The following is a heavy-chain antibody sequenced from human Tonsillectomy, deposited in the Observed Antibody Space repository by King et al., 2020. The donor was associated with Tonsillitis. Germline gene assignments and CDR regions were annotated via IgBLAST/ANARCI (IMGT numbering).Heavy chain of an antibody. V-gene: IGHV4-59*01. J-gene: IGHJ5*02. CDR3: ARDVGGQYGSGSFNWFDP. D-gene: IGHD3-10*01. CDR2: IYYSGST. Sequence: QLQESGPGLVKPSETLSLTCTVSGGSISSYYWSWIRQSPGKGLEWIGYIYYSGSTNYNPSLKSRVTISVHTSKNQFSLKVSSVTAADTAVYYCARDVGGQYGSGSFNWFDPWGQGTLVTVSS. CDR1: GGSISSYY.